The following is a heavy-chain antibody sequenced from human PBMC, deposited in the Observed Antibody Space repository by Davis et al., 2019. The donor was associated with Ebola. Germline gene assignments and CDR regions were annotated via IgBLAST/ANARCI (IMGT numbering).Heavy chain of an antibody. CDR3: ARHGGFGVVIKGWFDP. CDR2: IYYSGST. D-gene: IGHD3-3*01. J-gene: IGHJ5*02. CDR1: GGSISSSSYY. V-gene: IGHV4-39*01. Sequence: SETLSLTCTVPGGSISSSSYYWGWIRQPPGKGLEWIGSIYYSGSTYYNPSLKSRVTISVDTSKNQFSLKLSSVTAADTAVYYCARHGGFGVVIKGWFDPWGQGTLVTVSS.